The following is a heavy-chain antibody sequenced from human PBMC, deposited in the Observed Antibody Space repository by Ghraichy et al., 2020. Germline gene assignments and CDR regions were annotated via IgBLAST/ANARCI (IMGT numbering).Heavy chain of an antibody. J-gene: IGHJ4*02. D-gene: IGHD4-17*01. CDR2: IIPIFGTA. CDR1: GGTFSSYA. CDR3: ARNEDYGDSSAFDY. Sequence: SVKVSCKASGGTFSSYAISWVRQAPGQGLEWMGGIIPIFGTANYAQKFQGRVTITADESTSTAYMELSSLRSEDTAVYYCARNEDYGDSSAFDYWGQGTLVTVSS. V-gene: IGHV1-69*13.